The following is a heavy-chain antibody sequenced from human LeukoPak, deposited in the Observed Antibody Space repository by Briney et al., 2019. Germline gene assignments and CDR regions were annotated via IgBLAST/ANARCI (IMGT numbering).Heavy chain of an antibody. CDR1: GFTVSSNY. V-gene: IGHV3-53*01. J-gene: IGHJ4*02. Sequence: GGSLRLSCAASGFTVSSNYMSWVRQAPGKGLEWVSVIYSGGSTYYADSVKGRFTISRDNSKNTLYLQMNSPRAEDTAVYYCARGTVGYCSGGSCSLGYWGQGTLVTVSS. D-gene: IGHD2-15*01. CDR2: IYSGGST. CDR3: ARGTVGYCSGGSCSLGY.